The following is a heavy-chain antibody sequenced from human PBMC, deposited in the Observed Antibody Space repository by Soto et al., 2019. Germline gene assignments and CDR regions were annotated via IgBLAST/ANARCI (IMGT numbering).Heavy chain of an antibody. Sequence: EVQLVESGGGLVQPGRSLRLSCAASGFTFDDYAMHWVRQAPGKGLEWVSGISWNSGSIGYADSVKGRFTISRDNAKNSRYLQMNGLGAEDTALYYCAKDAPGSGGSFDYGGQGTLVTVSS. J-gene: IGHJ4*02. V-gene: IGHV3-9*01. CDR3: AKDAPGSGGSFDY. CDR1: GFTFDDYA. D-gene: IGHD3-10*01. CDR2: ISWNSGSI.